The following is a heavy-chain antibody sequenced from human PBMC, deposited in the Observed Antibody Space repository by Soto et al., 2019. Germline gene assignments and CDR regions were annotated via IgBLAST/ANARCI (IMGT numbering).Heavy chain of an antibody. V-gene: IGHV3-23*01. CDR1: GFSFSNFA. D-gene: IGHD6-13*01. CDR3: AKDYASTWYWYFDP. J-gene: IGHJ5*02. CDR2: ISGSGDKT. Sequence: GGSLRLSCAASGFSFSNFAMSWVRQAPGTGLEWVSSISGSGDKTYYLDSVKGRFTISRDNSKDTLYLHMNSLGAEDTAVYFCAKDYASTWYWYFDPWGQGTLVTVSS.